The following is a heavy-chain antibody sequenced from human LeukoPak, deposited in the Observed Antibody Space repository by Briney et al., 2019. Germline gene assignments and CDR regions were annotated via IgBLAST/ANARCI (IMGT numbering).Heavy chain of an antibody. CDR1: GYTSSGYH. D-gene: IGHD6-13*01. Sequence: ASVKVSCKASGYTSSGYHMHWVRQAPGQRLEWMGWINPNSGATNYAQKFQGRVTMTRDTSINTAHMELSRLRSDDTAVYYCARDQQGNWFDPWGQGTLVTVSS. V-gene: IGHV1-2*02. CDR3: ARDQQGNWFDP. CDR2: INPNSGAT. J-gene: IGHJ5*02.